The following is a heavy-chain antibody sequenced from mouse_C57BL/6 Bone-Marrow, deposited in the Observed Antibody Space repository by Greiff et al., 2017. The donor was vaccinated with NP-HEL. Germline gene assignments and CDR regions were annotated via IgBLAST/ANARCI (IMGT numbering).Heavy chain of an antibody. Sequence: QVQLQQSGAELVKPGASVKISCKASGYAFSSYWMNWVKQRPGKGLEWIGQIYPGDGDTNYNGKFKGKATLTADKSSSTAYMQLSSLTSEDSAVYFCARGGPRQLSPFDYWGQGTTLTVSS. V-gene: IGHV1-80*01. CDR2: IYPGDGDT. CDR1: GYAFSSYW. D-gene: IGHD3-2*02. CDR3: ARGGPRQLSPFDY. J-gene: IGHJ2*01.